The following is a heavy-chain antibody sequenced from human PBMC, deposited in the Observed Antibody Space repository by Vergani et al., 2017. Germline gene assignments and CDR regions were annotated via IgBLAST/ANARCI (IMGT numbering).Heavy chain of an antibody. J-gene: IGHJ5*02. CDR3: ARAEATQYYDFWSGYSSGWFDP. CDR2: ISAYNGNT. Sequence: QVQLVQSGAEVKKPGASVKVSCKASGYTFTSYGISWVRQAPGQGLEWMGWISAYNGNTNYAQKLQGRVTMTTDTSTSTAYMELRSLRSDDTAVYYCARAEATQYYDFWSGYSSGWFDPWGQGTLVTVSS. D-gene: IGHD3-3*01. V-gene: IGHV1-18*01. CDR1: GYTFTSYG.